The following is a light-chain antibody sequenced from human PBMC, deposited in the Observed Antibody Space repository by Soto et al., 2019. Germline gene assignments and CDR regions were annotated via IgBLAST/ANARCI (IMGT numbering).Light chain of an antibody. CDR3: QQLNTYPIP. J-gene: IGKJ5*01. Sequence: IQLTQSPSSLSAFVGDRVTITCRASQDISSYLAWYQQNPGKAPKLLIYGASTLEGGVPFRFSGSGSGTDFTLTISSLHPEDFDTYYCQQLNTYPIPFGQGTRLEIK. CDR1: QDISSY. CDR2: GAS. V-gene: IGKV1-9*01.